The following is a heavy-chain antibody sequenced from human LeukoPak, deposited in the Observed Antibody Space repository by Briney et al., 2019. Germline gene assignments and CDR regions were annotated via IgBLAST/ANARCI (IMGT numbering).Heavy chain of an antibody. CDR2: IHYTGNT. V-gene: IGHV4-59*01. J-gene: IGHJ5*02. CDR3: ARESYYYDSSGYYQYNWFDP. CDR1: GASISNYY. Sequence: SETLSLTCTVSGASISNYYWSWIRQPPGGELEWIAYIHYTGNTDYNPSLQSRVTISIDTSKNHFSLKLSSVTAADTAVYYCARESYYYDSSGYYQYNWFDPWGQGTLVTVSS. D-gene: IGHD3-22*01.